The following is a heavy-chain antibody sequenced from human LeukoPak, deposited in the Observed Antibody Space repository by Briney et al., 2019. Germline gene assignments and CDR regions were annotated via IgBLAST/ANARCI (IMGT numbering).Heavy chain of an antibody. J-gene: IGHJ5*02. V-gene: IGHV1-46*01. D-gene: IGHD4-11*01. CDR2: INPSGGST. CDR1: GYTFTSYN. CDR3: ARVSVTTNWFDP. Sequence: ASVKVSCKASGYTFTSYNMHWVRQAPGQGLEWMGIINPSGGSTSYAQKFQGRVTMTRDTSTSTVYMELSSLRSEDTAVYYCARVSVTTNWFDPWGQGTLVTVSS.